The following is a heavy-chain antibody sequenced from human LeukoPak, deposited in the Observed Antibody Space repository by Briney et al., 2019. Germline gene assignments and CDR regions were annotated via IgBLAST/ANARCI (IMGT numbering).Heavy chain of an antibody. Sequence: GGSLRLSCAASGFTFSSYSMNWVRQAPGKGLEWVSSISSSSSYIHYADSVKGRFTISRDNAKNSLYLQMNSLRAEDTAVYYCARGSGWYGEGNWFDPWGQGTLVTVSS. CDR2: ISSSSSYI. V-gene: IGHV3-21*01. CDR1: GFTFSSYS. D-gene: IGHD6-19*01. CDR3: ARGSGWYGEGNWFDP. J-gene: IGHJ5*02.